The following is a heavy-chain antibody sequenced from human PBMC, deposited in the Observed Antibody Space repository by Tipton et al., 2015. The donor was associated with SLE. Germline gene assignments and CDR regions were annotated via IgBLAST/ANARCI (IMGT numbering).Heavy chain of an antibody. Sequence: TLSLTCAVYGGSFSGYYWSWIRQPPGKGLEWIGEINHSGSTNYKPSLKSRVTISVDTSKNQFSLKLSSVTAADTAVYYCARDRRGGYGDSRGGAFDIWGQGTMVTVSS. CDR2: INHSGST. J-gene: IGHJ3*02. CDR3: ARDRRGGYGDSRGGAFDI. V-gene: IGHV4-34*01. CDR1: GGSFSGYY. D-gene: IGHD4-17*01.